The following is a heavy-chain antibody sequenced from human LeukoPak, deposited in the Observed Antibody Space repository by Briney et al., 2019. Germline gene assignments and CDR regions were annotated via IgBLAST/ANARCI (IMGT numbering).Heavy chain of an antibody. CDR2: ISSSGSTI. Sequence: GGSLRLSCSASGIDFSHYSMNWVRQAPGKGLEWISYISSSGSTIYYADSVKGRFTISRDNSKNTLYLQMNSLRAEDTAVYYCARSSERKYYFDYWGQGTLVTASS. V-gene: IGHV3-48*01. J-gene: IGHJ4*02. CDR1: GIDFSHYS. CDR3: ARSSERKYYFDY. D-gene: IGHD3-22*01.